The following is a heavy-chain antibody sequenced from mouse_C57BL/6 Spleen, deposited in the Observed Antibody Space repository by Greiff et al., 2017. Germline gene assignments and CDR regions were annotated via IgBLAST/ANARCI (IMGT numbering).Heavy chain of an antibody. CDR1: GYSFTSYY. Sequence: VQLQQSGPELVKPGASVKISCKASGYSFTSYYIHWVKQRPGQGLEWIGWIYPGSGNTNYNEKFKGQATLTADTSSSTAYMQLSSLTSEDSAVYYWAGDIYYGYDGYYAMDYWGQGTTVTVSS. V-gene: IGHV1-66*01. J-gene: IGHJ4*01. CDR2: IYPGSGNT. CDR3: AGDIYYGYDGYYAMDY. D-gene: IGHD2-2*01.